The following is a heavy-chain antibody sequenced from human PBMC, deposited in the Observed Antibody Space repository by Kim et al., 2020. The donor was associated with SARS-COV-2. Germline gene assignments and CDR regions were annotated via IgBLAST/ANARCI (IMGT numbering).Heavy chain of an antibody. Sequence: GRFTLSRDNAKNTLYLQMNSLRAEDTAVYYCARGGGYSYGNYYYYYGMDVWGQGTTVTVSS. V-gene: IGHV3-74*01. D-gene: IGHD5-18*01. CDR3: ARGGGYSYGNYYYYYGMDV. J-gene: IGHJ6*02.